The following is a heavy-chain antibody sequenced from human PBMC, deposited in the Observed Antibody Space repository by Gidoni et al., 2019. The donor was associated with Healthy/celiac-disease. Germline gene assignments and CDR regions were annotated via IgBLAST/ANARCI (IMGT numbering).Heavy chain of an antibody. CDR3: ARDRRPYCSGGSCYSFDY. V-gene: IGHV3-30-3*01. J-gene: IGHJ4*02. D-gene: IGHD2-15*01. Sequence: QVQLVESGGGVVQPGRSLRLSCAASGFTFSSYALHWVRQAPGKGLGWVAVISYDGSNKYYADSVKGRFTISRDNSKNTLYLQMNSLRAEDTAVYYCARDRRPYCSGGSCYSFDYWGQGTLVTVSS. CDR1: GFTFSSYA. CDR2: ISYDGSNK.